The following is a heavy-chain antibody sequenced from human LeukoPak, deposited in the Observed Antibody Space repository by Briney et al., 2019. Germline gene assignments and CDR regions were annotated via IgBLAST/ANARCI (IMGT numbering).Heavy chain of an antibody. J-gene: IGHJ5*02. CDR1: GGSFSGYY. CDR2: INHSGST. D-gene: IGHD3-10*01. Sequence: PSETLSLTCAVYGGSFSGYYWSWIRQPPGKGLEWIGEINHSGSTNYNPSLKSRVTISVDTSKNQFSLKLSSVTAADQAVYYCARGPFMVRGVIIPFDPWGQGTLVTVSS. V-gene: IGHV4-34*01. CDR3: ARGPFMVRGVIIPFDP.